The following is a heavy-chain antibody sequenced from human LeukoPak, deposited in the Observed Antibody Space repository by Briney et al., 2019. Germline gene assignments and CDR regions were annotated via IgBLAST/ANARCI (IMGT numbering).Heavy chain of an antibody. J-gene: IGHJ4*02. CDR1: GGSISSGNYY. D-gene: IGHD3-22*01. Sequence: PSETLSLTCTVSGGSISSGNYYWSWIRQPAGKGLEWIVRIYTSGSTNYNPTLKSRFTISADPSKNQLSLKLSSVTAADTAVYYCARESDLSHYDRTDYWGQGTLVTVSS. CDR3: ARESDLSHYDRTDY. V-gene: IGHV4-61*02. CDR2: IYTSGST.